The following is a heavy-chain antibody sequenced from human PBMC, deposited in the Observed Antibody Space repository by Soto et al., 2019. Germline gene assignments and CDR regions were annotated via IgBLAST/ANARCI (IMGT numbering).Heavy chain of an antibody. D-gene: IGHD6-6*01. Sequence: GESLKISRKGSGYSFTSYWIGWVRQMPGKGLEWMGIIYPGDSDTRYSPSFQGRVTISADKSISTAYLQWSSLKASDTAMYYCASTYSSSYLNYYGMDVWGQGTTVTVSS. CDR3: ASTYSSSYLNYYGMDV. CDR2: IYPGDSDT. CDR1: GYSFTSYW. V-gene: IGHV5-51*01. J-gene: IGHJ6*02.